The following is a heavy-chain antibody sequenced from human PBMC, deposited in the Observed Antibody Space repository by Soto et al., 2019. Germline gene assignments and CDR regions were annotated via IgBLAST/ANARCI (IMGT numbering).Heavy chain of an antibody. CDR1: GYSFPSYW. CDR2: IYPGDSNT. V-gene: IGHV5-51*01. Sequence: LGESLKISCKGSGYSFPSYWIARVRNMPGKGLEWMGIIYPGDSNTRYSPSFQGQVTISADKSISSAYLQWSSLKASDTAMYYCARHEAAGHPNYYYGLDVWGQGTTVTAPQ. D-gene: IGHD6-13*01. J-gene: IGHJ6*01. CDR3: ARHEAAGHPNYYYGLDV.